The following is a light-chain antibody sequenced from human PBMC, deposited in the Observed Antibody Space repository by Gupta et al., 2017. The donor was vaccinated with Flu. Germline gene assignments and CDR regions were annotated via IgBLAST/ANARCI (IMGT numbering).Light chain of an antibody. CDR3: QQYDNWPPIT. CDR2: GAS. CDR1: QTVRNN. Sequence: EKVMTQSSATLSVSPGERATLSCRASQTVRNNLAWYQQKPGQAPRLLIYGASTRATGIPARFSGSGSGTEFTLTIDSLQSEDFAVYYCQQYDNWPPITFGQGTRVEI. J-gene: IGKJ5*01. V-gene: IGKV3-15*01.